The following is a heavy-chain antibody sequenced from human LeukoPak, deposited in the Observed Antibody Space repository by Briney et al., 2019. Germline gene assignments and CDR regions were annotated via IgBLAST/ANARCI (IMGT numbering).Heavy chain of an antibody. D-gene: IGHD2-2*01. J-gene: IGHJ6*02. CDR3: ARNSFRVSTHYFYGMDV. CDR2: IYSGGTT. CDR1: GFTFSSYW. V-gene: IGHV3-53*01. Sequence: PGGSLRLSCAASGFTFSSYWMSWVRQAPGKGLEWVSVIYSGGTTYYADSVKGRFTISRDNSKNTLHLQMSGLRAEDTAVYYCARNSFRVSTHYFYGMDVWGQGTTVTVSS.